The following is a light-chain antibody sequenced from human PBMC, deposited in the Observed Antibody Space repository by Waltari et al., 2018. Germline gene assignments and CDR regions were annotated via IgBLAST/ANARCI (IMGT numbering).Light chain of an antibody. J-gene: IGKJ1*01. V-gene: IGKV3-15*01. CDR3: QQYNNWPPWT. CDR2: GAS. Sequence: EIVMTQSPATLSVSPGERATLSSRASQSVSINLAWYQQKPGQAPRLLIYGASTRATGIPARCSGSWSGTEFTLTISSLQSEDFAVYYWQQYNNWPPWTFGQGTKVEIK. CDR1: QSVSIN.